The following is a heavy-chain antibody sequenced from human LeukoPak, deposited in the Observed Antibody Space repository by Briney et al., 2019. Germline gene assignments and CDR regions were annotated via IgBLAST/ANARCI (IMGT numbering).Heavy chain of an antibody. CDR2: IREDGSEK. Sequence: GGSLRLSCAASGFTFSSYWMSWIRQAPGKGLEWVANIREDGSEKYYVDSVRGRFTISRDNAKNSLSLQMNSLRAEDTAVYYCARDRTGNDYWGQGALVTVSS. CDR3: ARDRTGNDY. V-gene: IGHV3-7*01. CDR1: GFTFSSYW. J-gene: IGHJ4*02. D-gene: IGHD1-1*01.